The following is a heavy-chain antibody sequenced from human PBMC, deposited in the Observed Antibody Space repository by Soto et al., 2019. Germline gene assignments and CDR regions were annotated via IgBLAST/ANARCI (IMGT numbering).Heavy chain of an antibody. CDR2: IIPIFGTA. V-gene: IGHV1-69*06. Sequence: SVKVSCKASGGTFSSYAISWVRQAPGQGLEWMGGIIPIFGTANYAQKFQGRVTITADKSTSTAYMELSSLRSEDTAVYYCVAGSPPGYGMDVWGQGTTVTVSS. CDR3: VAGSPPGYGMDV. D-gene: IGHD1-1*01. CDR1: GGTFSSYA. J-gene: IGHJ6*02.